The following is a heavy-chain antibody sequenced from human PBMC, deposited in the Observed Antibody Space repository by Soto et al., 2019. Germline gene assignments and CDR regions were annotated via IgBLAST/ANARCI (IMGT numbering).Heavy chain of an antibody. Sequence: GGSLRLSCAASGFTFSNAWMSWVRQAPGKGLEWVGRIKSKTDGGTTDYAAPVKGRFTISRDDSKNTLYLQMNSLKTDDTAVYYCTTQGVVVPADYFDYWGQGTLVTVSS. CDR3: TTQGVVVPADYFDY. V-gene: IGHV3-15*01. CDR2: IKSKTDGGTT. CDR1: GFTFSNAW. J-gene: IGHJ4*02. D-gene: IGHD2-2*01.